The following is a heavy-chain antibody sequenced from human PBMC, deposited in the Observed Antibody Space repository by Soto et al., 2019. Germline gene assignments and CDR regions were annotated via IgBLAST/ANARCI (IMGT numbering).Heavy chain of an antibody. Sequence: PSETLSLTCAVSGGSLSSSNWRSWVRQPQGKGLEWMGEIYHSGSTNYNPSLKSRVTISVDKSNNQCSLKLSSVTAADTAVYYCARAQSSSWYNYGMDVWGQGTTVTVSS. V-gene: IGHV4-4*02. CDR1: GGSLSSSNW. D-gene: IGHD6-13*01. CDR3: ARAQSSSWYNYGMDV. CDR2: IYHSGST. J-gene: IGHJ6*02.